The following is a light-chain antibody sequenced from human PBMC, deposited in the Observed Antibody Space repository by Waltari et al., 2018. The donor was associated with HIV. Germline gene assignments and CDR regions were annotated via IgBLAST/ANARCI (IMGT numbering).Light chain of an antibody. CDR3: SSYSPRTSVV. Sequence: HSVLTQPASVSGSPGQSITISCSGPTSDMSSLNFVSWYQQYQGTAPRLIICEVSSRHSGMSDRFSGCQSGDTAALTISALRTEDEADYFCSSYSPRTSVVFGGGTKVTVL. J-gene: IGLJ3*02. V-gene: IGLV2-14*01. CDR1: TSDMSSLNF. CDR2: EVS.